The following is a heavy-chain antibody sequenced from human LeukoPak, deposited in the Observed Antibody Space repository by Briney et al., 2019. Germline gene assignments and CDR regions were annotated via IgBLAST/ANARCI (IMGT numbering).Heavy chain of an antibody. D-gene: IGHD1-26*01. CDR2: IYPGDSDT. V-gene: IGHV5-51*07. J-gene: IGHJ3*02. CDR1: GYIFTSYW. CDR3: ARQGGSDKRPPDAFDI. Sequence: GESLKISCKGSGYIFTSYWIGWVHQMPGKGLEWMGIIYPGDSDTRYSPSFQGQVTISADKSISTAYLQWGSLKASDTAMYYCARQGGSDKRPPDAFDIWGQGTMVTVSS.